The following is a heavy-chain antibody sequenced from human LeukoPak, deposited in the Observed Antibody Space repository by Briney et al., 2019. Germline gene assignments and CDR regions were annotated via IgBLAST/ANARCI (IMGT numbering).Heavy chain of an antibody. Sequence: PGRSLRLSCAASGFTFSNYGMHWVRQAPGKGLDWVAVISYDGSNKYYADSVKGRFTISRDNSKNTLYLQMNSLRAEDTAVYYCAKDLYSGSRRIFDYWGQGTLVTVSS. J-gene: IGHJ4*02. D-gene: IGHD1-26*01. V-gene: IGHV3-30*18. CDR3: AKDLYSGSRRIFDY. CDR2: ISYDGSNK. CDR1: GFTFSNYG.